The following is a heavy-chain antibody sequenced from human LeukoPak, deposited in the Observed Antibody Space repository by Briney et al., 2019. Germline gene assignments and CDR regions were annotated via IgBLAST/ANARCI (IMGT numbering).Heavy chain of an antibody. CDR3: ARDRSSRSSNPWFDP. J-gene: IGHJ5*02. V-gene: IGHV4-31*03. CDR2: IYYSGST. Sequence: SPSETLSLTCTVSGGSISSGGYYWSWIRQHPGKGLEWIGYIYYSGSTYYNPSLKSRVTISVDTSKNQFSLKLSSVTAADTAVYYCARDRSSRSSNPWFDPWGQGTLVTVSS. CDR1: GGSISSGGYY. D-gene: IGHD6-6*01.